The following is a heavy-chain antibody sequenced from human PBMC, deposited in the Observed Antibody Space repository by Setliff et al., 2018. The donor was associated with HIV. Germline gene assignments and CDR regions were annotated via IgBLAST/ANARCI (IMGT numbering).Heavy chain of an antibody. Sequence: SETLSLTCTVSGDSINTHYWSWIRQAPGKGLEWIGCISHSGNTNFNPSLNSRVTISVDTSRNQFSLRLTSVTAADTAIYYCARSTVGAGTSFPWGRGILVTVSS. CDR1: GDSINTHY. D-gene: IGHD1-26*01. CDR2: ISHSGNT. J-gene: IGHJ5*02. V-gene: IGHV4-59*11. CDR3: ARSTVGAGTSFP.